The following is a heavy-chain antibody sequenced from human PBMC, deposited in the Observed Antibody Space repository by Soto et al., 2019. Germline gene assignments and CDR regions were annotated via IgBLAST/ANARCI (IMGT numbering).Heavy chain of an antibody. Sequence: ASVKVSCKASGYTFTSYAMHWVRQAPGQRLEWLGWINAGNGNRKYSQKFQGRVTITTDTSASTAYMELSSLRSEDTAVYYCAHSPSAAMFDYWGQGTLVTVSS. D-gene: IGHD2-2*01. CDR3: AHSPSAAMFDY. J-gene: IGHJ4*02. CDR2: INAGNGNR. V-gene: IGHV1-3*01. CDR1: GYTFTSYA.